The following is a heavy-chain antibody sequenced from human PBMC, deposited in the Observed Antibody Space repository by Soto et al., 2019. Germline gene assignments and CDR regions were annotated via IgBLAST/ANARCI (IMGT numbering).Heavy chain of an antibody. Sequence: SETLSLTCTVSCGSISSYYWSWIRQPPGKGLEWIGYIYYSGSTNYNPSLKSRVTISVDTSKNQFSLKLSSVTAADTAVYYCARVSGEMATIDKERRSPHFDYWGQGTLVTVSS. J-gene: IGHJ4*02. CDR1: CGSISSYY. CDR2: IYYSGST. V-gene: IGHV4-59*01. CDR3: ARVSGEMATIDKERRSPHFDY. D-gene: IGHD5-12*01.